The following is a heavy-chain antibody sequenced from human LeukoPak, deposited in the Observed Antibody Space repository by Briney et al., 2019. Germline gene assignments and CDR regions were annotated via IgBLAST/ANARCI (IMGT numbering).Heavy chain of an antibody. CDR3: AKTPYYYDSSGYLPFDY. CDR2: ISGSGGST. J-gene: IGHJ4*02. V-gene: IGHV3-23*01. CDR1: GFAFSRYY. Sequence: GGSLRLSCAATGFAFSRYYMSWIRQAPGKGLEWVSAISGSGGSTYYADSVKGRFTISRDNSKNTLYLQMNSLRAEDTAVYYCAKTPYYYDSSGYLPFDYWGQGTLVTVSS. D-gene: IGHD3-22*01.